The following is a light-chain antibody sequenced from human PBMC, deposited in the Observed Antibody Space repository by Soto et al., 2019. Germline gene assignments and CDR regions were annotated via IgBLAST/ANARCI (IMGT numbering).Light chain of an antibody. V-gene: IGLV2-14*01. Sequence: LTQPASVSGSPGQSITISCTGTSSDVGGYNFVSWYQQHPDKAPKLMIYDVTNRPSGVSNRFSGSKSGNTASLTISGLQAEDEADCYCSSYTSISTYVFGTGTKVTVL. CDR3: SSYTSISTYV. CDR1: SSDVGGYNF. CDR2: DVT. J-gene: IGLJ1*01.